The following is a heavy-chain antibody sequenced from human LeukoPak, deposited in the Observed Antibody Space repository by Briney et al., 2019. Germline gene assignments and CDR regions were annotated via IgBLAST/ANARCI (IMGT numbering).Heavy chain of an antibody. CDR1: GGSISSSNW. J-gene: IGHJ4*02. V-gene: IGHV4-4*02. CDR2: IYHSGGT. CDR3: AREREGYCSGGSCYAFDY. D-gene: IGHD2-15*01. Sequence: SGTLSLTCAVSGGSISSSNWWSWVRQPPGKGLEWIGEIYHSGGTNYNPSLKSRVTISVDKSKNQFSLKLSSVTAADTAVYYCAREREGYCSGGSCYAFDYWGQGTLVTVSS.